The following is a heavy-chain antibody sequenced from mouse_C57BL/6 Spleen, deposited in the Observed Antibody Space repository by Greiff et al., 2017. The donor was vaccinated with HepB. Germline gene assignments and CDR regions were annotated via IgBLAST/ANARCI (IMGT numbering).Heavy chain of an antibody. V-gene: IGHV5-4*01. J-gene: IGHJ4*01. CDR1: GFTFSSYA. CDR2: ISDGGSYT. CDR3: ARDGYGSSSYYAMDY. Sequence: EVQLMESGGGLVKPGGSLKLSCAASGFTFSSYAMSWVRQTPEKRLEWVATISDGGSYTYYPDNVKGRFTISRDNAKNNLYLQMSHLKSEDTAMYYCARDGYGSSSYYAMDYWGQGTSVTVSS. D-gene: IGHD1-1*01.